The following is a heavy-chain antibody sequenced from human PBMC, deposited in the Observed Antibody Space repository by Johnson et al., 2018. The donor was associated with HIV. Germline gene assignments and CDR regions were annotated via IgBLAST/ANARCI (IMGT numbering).Heavy chain of an antibody. Sequence: QMLLVESGGGVVQPGRSLRLSCAASGFTFSSYAMHWVRPAPGKGLEWVAVISYDGSNKYYADSVKGRFTISRDNSKNTLYLQMNSLRPEDTAVYYCARSSGYYGTDAFDIWGQGTMVTVSS. V-gene: IGHV3-30-3*01. CDR1: GFTFSSYA. CDR3: ARSSGYYGTDAFDI. D-gene: IGHD3-22*01. J-gene: IGHJ3*02. CDR2: ISYDGSNK.